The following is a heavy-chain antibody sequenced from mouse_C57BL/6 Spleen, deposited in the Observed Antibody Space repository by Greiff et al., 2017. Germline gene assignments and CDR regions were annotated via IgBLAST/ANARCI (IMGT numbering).Heavy chain of an antibody. Sequence: EVQLQQSGPELVKPGASVKIPCKASGYTFTDYNMDWVKQSHGKSLEWIGDINPNNGGTIYNQKFKGKATLTVDKSSSTAYMELRSLTSEDTAVDYCARRWYSNYFYWYFDVWGTGTTVTVSS. D-gene: IGHD2-5*01. CDR2: INPNNGGT. J-gene: IGHJ1*03. CDR3: ARRWYSNYFYWYFDV. CDR1: GYTFTDYN. V-gene: IGHV1-18*01.